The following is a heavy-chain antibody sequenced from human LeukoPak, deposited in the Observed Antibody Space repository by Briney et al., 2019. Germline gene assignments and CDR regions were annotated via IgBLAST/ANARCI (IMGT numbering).Heavy chain of an antibody. CDR3: AKDIYGDHSAFDL. V-gene: IGHV3-9*01. D-gene: IGHD4-17*01. CDR2: ISWNSGSI. CDR1: GFTFDDYA. J-gene: IGHJ2*01. Sequence: GGSLRLSCAASGFTFDDYAMHWVRQAPGKGLEWVSGISWNSGSIGYADSVKGRFTISRDNAKNSPYLQMNSLRAEDTALYYCAKDIYGDHSAFDLWGRGTLVTVSS.